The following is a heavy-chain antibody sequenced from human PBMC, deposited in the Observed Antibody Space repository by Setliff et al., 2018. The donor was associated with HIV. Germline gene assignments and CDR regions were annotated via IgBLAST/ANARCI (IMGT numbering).Heavy chain of an antibody. CDR1: GYTFTDYY. D-gene: IGHD3-10*01. V-gene: IGHV1-69-2*01. Sequence: GASVKVSCKASGYTFTDYYMHWVQQAPAKGLEWMGRVDPKNGDTIYAEKLRGRVTITADTSTDTVYMELNSLRSEDTAMYYCATLDYYGSQTYNLALHYWGQGTLVTVSS. CDR2: VDPKNGDT. J-gene: IGHJ4*02. CDR3: ATLDYYGSQTYNLALHY.